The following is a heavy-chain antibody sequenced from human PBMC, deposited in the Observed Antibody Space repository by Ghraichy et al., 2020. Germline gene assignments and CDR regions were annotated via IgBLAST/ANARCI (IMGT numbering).Heavy chain of an antibody. Sequence: SETLSLTCAVSGGSISSSNWWSWVRQPPGKGLEWIGEIYHSGSTNYNPSLKSRVTISVDKSKNQFSLKLSSVTAADTAVYYCARDRRYYYDSSGYYSGLGHYYYGMDVWGQGTTVTVSS. V-gene: IGHV4-4*02. CDR1: GGSISSSNW. CDR2: IYHSGST. CDR3: ARDRRYYYDSSGYYSGLGHYYYGMDV. J-gene: IGHJ6*02. D-gene: IGHD3-22*01.